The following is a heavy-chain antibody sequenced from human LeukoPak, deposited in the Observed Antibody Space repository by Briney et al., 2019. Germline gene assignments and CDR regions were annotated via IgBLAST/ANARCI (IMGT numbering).Heavy chain of an antibody. V-gene: IGHV3-23*01. Sequence: GGSLRLSCAASGFTFSSYAMSWVRQAPGKGLEWVSAISGSGGSTYYADSVKGRFTISRDNSKNTLYLQMNSLRAEDTAVYYCARDPGRGGAAAMDYWGQGTLVTVSS. J-gene: IGHJ4*02. CDR2: ISGSGGST. CDR3: ARDPGRGGAAAMDY. D-gene: IGHD6-13*01. CDR1: GFTFSSYA.